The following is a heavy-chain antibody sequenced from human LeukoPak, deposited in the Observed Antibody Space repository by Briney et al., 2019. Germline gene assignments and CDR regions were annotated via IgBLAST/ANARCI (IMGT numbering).Heavy chain of an antibody. V-gene: IGHV3-21*01. CDR2: ISSSSSYI. D-gene: IGHD2-15*01. Sequence: GGSLRLSCAASGFTFSSYSMNWVRQAPGKGLEWVSSISSSSSYIYYADSVKGRFTISRDNAKNSLYLQMNSLRAEDTAVYYCARDSPLHIVVVVAATGEFDYWGQGTLVTVSS. CDR3: ARDSPLHIVVVVAATGEFDY. J-gene: IGHJ4*02. CDR1: GFTFSSYS.